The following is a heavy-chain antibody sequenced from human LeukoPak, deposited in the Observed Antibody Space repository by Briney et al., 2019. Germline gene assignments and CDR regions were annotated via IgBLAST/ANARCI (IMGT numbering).Heavy chain of an antibody. V-gene: IGHV1-69*05. Sequence: GASVTVSFKASGGTFSSYAISWVRQAPGQGLEWMGGIIPIFGTANYAQKFQGRVTITTDESTSTAYMELSSLRSEDTAVYYCARDPELRGYFDYWGQGTLVTVSS. CDR1: GGTFSSYA. CDR2: IIPIFGTA. J-gene: IGHJ4*02. D-gene: IGHD1-7*01. CDR3: ARDPELRGYFDY.